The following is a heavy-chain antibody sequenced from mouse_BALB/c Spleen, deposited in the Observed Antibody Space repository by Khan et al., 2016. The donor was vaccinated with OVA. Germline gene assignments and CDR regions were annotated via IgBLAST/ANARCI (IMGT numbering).Heavy chain of an antibody. V-gene: IGHV3-2*02. CDR2: ISYSGNT. CDR3: ARKDYDDYDPFPY. CDR1: GYSITSGYT. J-gene: IGHJ3*01. Sequence: EVQLQESGPGLVKPSQSLSLTCTVTGYSITSGYTWNWIRQFPGNKLEWMGFISYSGNTRYNPSLKSRISITRDTSKNQFFLQLNSVTSEDTATYYCARKDYDDYDPFPYWGQGTLVTVSA. D-gene: IGHD2-4*01.